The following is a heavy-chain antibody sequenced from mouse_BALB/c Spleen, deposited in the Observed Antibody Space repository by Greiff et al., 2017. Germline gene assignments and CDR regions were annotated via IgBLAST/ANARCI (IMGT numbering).Heavy chain of an antibody. CDR1: GYTFTSYW. CDR2: IYPGNSDT. V-gene: IGHV1-5*01. D-gene: IGHD1-2*01. CDR3: TRGEYYYGYGFAY. J-gene: IGHJ3*01. Sequence: VQLKESGTVLARPGASVKMSCKASGYTFTSYWMHWVKQRPGQGLEWIGAIYPGNSDTSYNQKFKGKAKLTAVTSTSTAYMELSSLTNEDSAVYYCTRGEYYYGYGFAYWGQGTLVTVSA.